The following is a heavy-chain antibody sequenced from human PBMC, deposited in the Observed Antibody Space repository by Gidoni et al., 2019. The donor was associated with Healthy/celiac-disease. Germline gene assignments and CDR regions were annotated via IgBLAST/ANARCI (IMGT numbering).Heavy chain of an antibody. CDR1: GFTFSSYA. Sequence: QVQLVESGGGVVQPGRSLRLSCAASGFTFSSYAMHWVRQAPGKGLEWVAVISYDGSNKYYADSVKGRFTISRDNSKNTLYLQMNSLRAEDTAVYYCARENQPYSSSWLPLPGFDYWGQGTLVTVSS. J-gene: IGHJ4*02. CDR2: ISYDGSNK. CDR3: ARENQPYSSSWLPLPGFDY. D-gene: IGHD6-13*01. V-gene: IGHV3-30-3*01.